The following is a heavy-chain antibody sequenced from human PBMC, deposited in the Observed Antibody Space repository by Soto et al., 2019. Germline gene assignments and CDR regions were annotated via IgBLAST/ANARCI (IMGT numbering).Heavy chain of an antibody. J-gene: IGHJ4*02. CDR3: ARGLSFDS. CDR1: GFSFSSYS. Sequence: EGQLVESGGGLVQPGGPLRLSCAASGFSFSSYSMNWVRQAPGKGLEWISYISTSSSMIYYADSVRGRFTISRDNAKTSLFLQMNSLSDADTAVYFCARGLSFDSWGQGTLVTVSS. CDR2: ISTSSSMI. V-gene: IGHV3-48*02.